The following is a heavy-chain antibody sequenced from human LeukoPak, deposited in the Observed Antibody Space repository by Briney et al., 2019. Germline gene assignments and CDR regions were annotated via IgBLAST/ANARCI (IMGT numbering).Heavy chain of an antibody. CDR1: GGSFSGYY. CDR3: ARVNDYGGY. Sequence: SETPSLTCAVYGGSFSGYYWSWIRQPPGKGLEWIGEINHSGSTNYNPSLKSRVTISVDTSKNQFSLKLSSVTAADTAVYYCARVNDYGGYWGQGTLVTVSS. J-gene: IGHJ4*02. D-gene: IGHD2-8*01. CDR2: INHSGST. V-gene: IGHV4-34*01.